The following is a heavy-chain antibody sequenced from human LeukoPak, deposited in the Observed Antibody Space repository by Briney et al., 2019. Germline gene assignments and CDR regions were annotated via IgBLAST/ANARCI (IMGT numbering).Heavy chain of an antibody. J-gene: IGHJ4*02. CDR2: IAPSSGTT. V-gene: IGHV1-46*01. CDR1: GYTFTSNY. D-gene: IGHD3-10*01. Sequence: ASVKVSCKASGYTFTSNYMHWERQAPGQGLEWMGVIAPSSGTTSYAQKFQGRVTMTRDTSTSTLYMELSSLTSEDTAVYYCARASGSSAVPFDYWGQGTLVTVSS. CDR3: ARASGSSAVPFDY.